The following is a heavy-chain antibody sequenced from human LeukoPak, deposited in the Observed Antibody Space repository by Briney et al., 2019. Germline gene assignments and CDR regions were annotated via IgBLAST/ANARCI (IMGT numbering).Heavy chain of an antibody. CDR3: ARVGFIYYYDSSGLDY. CDR2: IYHSGST. Sequence: SETLSLTCAVSGGSISSSNWWSWVRQPPGKGLEWIGEIYHSGSTNYNPSLKSRVTISVDKSKNQFSLKLSSVTAADTAVYYCARVGFIYYYDSSGLDYWGQGTLVTVSS. V-gene: IGHV4-4*02. CDR1: GGSISSSNW. D-gene: IGHD3-22*01. J-gene: IGHJ4*02.